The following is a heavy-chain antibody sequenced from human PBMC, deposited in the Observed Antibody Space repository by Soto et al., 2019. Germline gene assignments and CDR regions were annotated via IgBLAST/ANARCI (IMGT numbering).Heavy chain of an antibody. J-gene: IGHJ6*02. CDR2: IYPGDSDT. Sequence: GESLKISCKGSGYSFTSYWIGWVRQMPGKGLEWMGIIYPGDSDTRYSPSFQGQVTISADKSISTAYLQWSSLKASDTAMYYCARQDCSGGSCYSFYSYGMDVWGHGTPVTVSS. CDR3: ARQDCSGGSCYSFYSYGMDV. D-gene: IGHD2-15*01. V-gene: IGHV5-51*01. CDR1: GYSFTSYW.